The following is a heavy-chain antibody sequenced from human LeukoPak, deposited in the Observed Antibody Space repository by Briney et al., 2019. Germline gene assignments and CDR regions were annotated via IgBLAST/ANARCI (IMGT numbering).Heavy chain of an antibody. CDR1: GASIRSGDYY. D-gene: IGHD2-15*01. CDR2: IYDSGST. Sequence: SETLSLTCTASGASIRSGDYYWSWIRQPPGKGLEWIGYIYDSGSTYYNPSLKSRITISVDTSENRFSLKLSSVTATDTAVYYCARDCSGGSCYGAFDIWGQGTMVTVSS. CDR3: ARDCSGGSCYGAFDI. V-gene: IGHV4-30-4*01. J-gene: IGHJ3*02.